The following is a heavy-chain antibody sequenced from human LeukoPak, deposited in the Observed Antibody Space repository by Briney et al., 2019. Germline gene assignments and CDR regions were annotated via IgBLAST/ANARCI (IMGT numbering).Heavy chain of an antibody. J-gene: IGHJ4*02. CDR1: GFTFSSYE. Sequence: AGGSLRLSCAASGFTFSSYEMNWVRQAPGKGLEWVSYISSSGSTIYYADSVKGRFTISRDNAKNSLYLQMNSLRAEDTAVYYCASEPGEAAVGTPDFVAFDYWGQGTLVTVSS. D-gene: IGHD6-13*01. CDR3: ASEPGEAAVGTPDFVAFDY. V-gene: IGHV3-48*03. CDR2: ISSSGSTI.